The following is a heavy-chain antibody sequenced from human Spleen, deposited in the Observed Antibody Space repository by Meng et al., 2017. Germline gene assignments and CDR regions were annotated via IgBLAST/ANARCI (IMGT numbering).Heavy chain of an antibody. CDR3: ARDEDISAAGKLYGDY. J-gene: IGHJ4*02. Sequence: ASVKVSCKPSGYNFPDYYIHWLRRAPGQGLEWMGRIKLKSGDTHYPQKFQARVTMTGDTSISTAYMELSGLRSDDTAMYYCARDEDISAAGKLYGDYWGQGTLVTVSS. CDR1: GYNFPDYY. CDR2: IKLKSGDT. V-gene: IGHV1-2*06. D-gene: IGHD6-13*01.